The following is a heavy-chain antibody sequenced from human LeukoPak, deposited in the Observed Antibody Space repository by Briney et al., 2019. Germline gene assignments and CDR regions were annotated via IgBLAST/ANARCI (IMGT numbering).Heavy chain of an antibody. CDR1: GFAFSSYA. J-gene: IGHJ5*02. V-gene: IGHV3-23*01. D-gene: IGHD6-13*01. CDR2: ISGSGGST. Sequence: QPGGSLRLSCAASGFAFSSYAMSWVRQAPGKGLNWVSAISGSGGSTYYADSVKGRFTISRDNSKNTLYLQMNSLRAEDTAVYYCAKTGLIAAAGTWWFDPWGQGTLVTVSS. CDR3: AKTGLIAAAGTWWFDP.